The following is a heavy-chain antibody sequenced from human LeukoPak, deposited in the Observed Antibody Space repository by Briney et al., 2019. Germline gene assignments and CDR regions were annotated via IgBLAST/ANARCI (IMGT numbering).Heavy chain of an antibody. Sequence: SGGSLRLSCAASGFTVSSNYMSWVRQAPGKGLEWVSVIYSGGSTYYADSVKGRFTISRDNSKNTLYLQMNSLRAEDTAVDYCARDRRDFWSGYHDYWGQGTLVTVSS. CDR2: IYSGGST. CDR3: ARDRRDFWSGYHDY. CDR1: GFTVSSNY. J-gene: IGHJ4*02. D-gene: IGHD3-3*01. V-gene: IGHV3-66*02.